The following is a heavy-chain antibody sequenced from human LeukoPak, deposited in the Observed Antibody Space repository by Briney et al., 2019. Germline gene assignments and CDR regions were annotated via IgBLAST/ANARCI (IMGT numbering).Heavy chain of an antibody. CDR1: GFTFSGYT. V-gene: IGHV3-64*02. CDR2: IISHGGST. Sequence: GGSLRLSCAASGFTFSGYTLHWVRQAPGKGLEYVSAIISHGGSTHYADSVKGRFTVSRDNSKNTLYLQMDSLRAEDTAVYYCARKYQDAFDIWGQGTMVTVSS. J-gene: IGHJ3*02. D-gene: IGHD2-2*01. CDR3: ARKYQDAFDI.